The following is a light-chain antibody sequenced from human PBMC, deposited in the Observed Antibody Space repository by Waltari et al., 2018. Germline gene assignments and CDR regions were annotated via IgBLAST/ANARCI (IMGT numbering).Light chain of an antibody. CDR1: SSDVGVYNY. V-gene: IGLV2-14*03. CDR2: DVS. CDR3: NSYTSSRTRV. J-gene: IGLJ1*01. Sequence: QSALTQPASVSGSPGQSITISCTGTSSDVGVYNYVSWYQQPPGKAPKLMIYDVSNRPSGVPNRFSGSKSANTASLTISGLQAEDEADYYCNSYTSSRTRVFGTGTRVTVL.